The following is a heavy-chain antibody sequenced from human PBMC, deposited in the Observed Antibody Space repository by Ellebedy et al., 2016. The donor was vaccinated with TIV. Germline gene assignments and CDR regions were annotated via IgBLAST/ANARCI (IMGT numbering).Heavy chain of an antibody. V-gene: IGHV1-2*04. D-gene: IGHD1-26*01. CDR3: ASLVGATAGRDY. CDR1: GYTFTGYY. J-gene: IGHJ4*02. CDR2: INPNSGGT. Sequence: ASVKVSCXASGYTFTGYYMHWVRQAPGQGLEWMGWINPNSGGTNYAQKFQGWVTMTRDTSISTAYMELSRLRSDDTAVYYCASLVGATAGRDYWGQGTLVTVSS.